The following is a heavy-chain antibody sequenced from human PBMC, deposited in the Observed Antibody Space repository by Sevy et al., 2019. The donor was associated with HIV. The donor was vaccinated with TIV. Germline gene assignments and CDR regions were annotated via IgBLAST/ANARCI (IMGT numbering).Heavy chain of an antibody. Sequence: ASVKGSCKASGYTFTSYDINWVRQATGQGLEWMGWMNPNSGNTGYAQKFQGRVTMTRNTSISTAYMELSSLRSEDTAVYYCARGSVYSKEADYWGQGTLVTVSS. V-gene: IGHV1-8*01. CDR1: GYTFTSYD. CDR3: ARGSVYSKEADY. CDR2: MNPNSGNT. D-gene: IGHD4-4*01. J-gene: IGHJ4*02.